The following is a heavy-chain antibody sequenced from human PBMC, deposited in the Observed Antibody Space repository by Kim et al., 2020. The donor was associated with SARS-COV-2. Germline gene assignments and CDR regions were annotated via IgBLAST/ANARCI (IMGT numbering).Heavy chain of an antibody. J-gene: IGHJ4*02. CDR2: ITWNSGTT. CDR1: GFTLRDYA. CDR3: VKGCIRSSTGCAYYFAH. Sequence: GGSLRLSCAASGFTLRDYAMHWVRQVPGKGLEWVSGITWNSGTTDYAVSVKGRFTISRDNAQNSLYLQLNSLRAEDTAFHYCVKGCIRSSTGCAYYFAHWGQGTLVPVSS. D-gene: IGHD2-8*01. V-gene: IGHV3-9*01.